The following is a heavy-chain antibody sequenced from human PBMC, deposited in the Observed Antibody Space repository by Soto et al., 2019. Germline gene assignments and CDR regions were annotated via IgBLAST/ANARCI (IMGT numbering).Heavy chain of an antibody. CDR1: GFTFSSYS. CDR2: ISSSSSYI. CDR3: ASSRRYCSGGSCYSGLYYFEY. V-gene: IGHV3-21*01. D-gene: IGHD2-15*01. Sequence: EVQLVESGGGLVKPGGSLRLSCAASGFTFSSYSMNWVRQAPGKGLEWVSSISSSSSYIYYADSVKGRFTISRDNAKNSLYLPMNSRRAEDTAVYYCASSRRYCSGGSCYSGLYYFEYWGQGTLVTVSS. J-gene: IGHJ4*02.